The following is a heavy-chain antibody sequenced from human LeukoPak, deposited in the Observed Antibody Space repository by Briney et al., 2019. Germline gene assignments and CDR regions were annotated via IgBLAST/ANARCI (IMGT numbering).Heavy chain of an antibody. CDR1: GGTFSSYA. D-gene: IGHD1-26*01. CDR2: IIPIFGTA. V-gene: IGHV1-69*13. J-gene: IGHJ4*02. CDR3: ARISGSYSEGVYFDY. Sequence: ASVKVSCKASGGTFSSYAISWVRQAPGQGLEWMGGIIPIFGTANYAQKFQGRVTITADESTSTAYMELSSLRSEDRAVYYCARISGSYSEGVYFDYWGQGTLVTVSS.